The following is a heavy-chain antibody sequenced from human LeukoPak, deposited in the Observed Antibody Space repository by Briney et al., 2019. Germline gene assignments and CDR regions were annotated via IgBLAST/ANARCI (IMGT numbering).Heavy chain of an antibody. V-gene: IGHV3-11*01. CDR3: ARDKFMDCSSTSCYFYYCYYGMDV. CDR1: GFTFSDYY. D-gene: IGHD2-2*01. J-gene: IGHJ6*02. CDR2: ISSSGSTI. Sequence: RGSLRLSCAASGFTFSDYYMSWIRQAPGKGLEWVSYISSSGSTIYYADSVKGRFTISRDNAKNSLYLQMNSLRAEDTAVYYCARDKFMDCSSTSCYFYYCYYGMDVWGQGTTVTVSS.